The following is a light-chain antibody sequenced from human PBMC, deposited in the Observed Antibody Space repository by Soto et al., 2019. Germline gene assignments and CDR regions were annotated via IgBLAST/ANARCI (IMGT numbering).Light chain of an antibody. CDR3: SSFTRSSTYV. CDR2: EVN. V-gene: IGLV2-14*01. CDR1: SSDVGAYNF. J-gene: IGLJ1*01. Sequence: QSALAQPASVSGSPGQSITISCTGTSSDVGAYNFVSWYQQYPGKAPKVMIYEVNNRPSGVSNRFSGSNSGNTASLTISGLQAEDEADYYCSSFTRSSTYVFGSGTKV.